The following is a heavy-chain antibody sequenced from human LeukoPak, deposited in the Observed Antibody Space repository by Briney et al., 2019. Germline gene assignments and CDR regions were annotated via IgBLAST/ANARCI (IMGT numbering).Heavy chain of an antibody. CDR3: AKQLGYCSDGSCYFPY. CDR2: ISNNGGYT. J-gene: IGHJ4*02. CDR1: GFTFSSSA. V-gene: IGHV3-23*01. Sequence: GGSLRLSCAASGFTFSSSAMSWVRQALGKGLEWVTAISNNGGYTYYADSVQGRFTISRDNSKSTLCLQMNSLRAEDTAVYYCAKQLGYCSDGSCYFPYWGQGTLVTVSS. D-gene: IGHD2-15*01.